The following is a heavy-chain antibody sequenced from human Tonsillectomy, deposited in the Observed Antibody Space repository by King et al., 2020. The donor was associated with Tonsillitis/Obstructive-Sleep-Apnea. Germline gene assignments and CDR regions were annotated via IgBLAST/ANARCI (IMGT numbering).Heavy chain of an antibody. D-gene: IGHD2/OR15-2a*01. V-gene: IGHV1-2*06. CDR2: IHPNSGCT. Sequence: QLVQSGAEVKPPGASVKVSCKASGYTFTGYYIHWVRQAPGQGLEGVGRIHPNSGCTNYAGKFQGRVTMTRDTSISTAYMELSGLKSDDTAVFYCARAAENTDYFDYWGQEILVTVSS. CDR3: ARAAENTDYFDY. J-gene: IGHJ4*02. CDR1: GYTFTGYY.